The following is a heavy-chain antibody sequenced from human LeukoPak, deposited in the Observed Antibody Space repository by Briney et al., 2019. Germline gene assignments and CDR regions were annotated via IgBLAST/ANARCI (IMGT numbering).Heavy chain of an antibody. Sequence: PGGSLRLSCAASGFTFSSYGMNWVRQAPGKGLEWVSYISNSGSTIYYTDSVKGRFTISRDNSKNTLFLQMNSLRVEDTAVYYCGRAEDSNGYYVPNWFDPWGQGTLVTVSS. D-gene: IGHD3-22*01. V-gene: IGHV3-48*03. CDR2: ISNSGSTI. CDR1: GFTFSSYG. J-gene: IGHJ5*02. CDR3: GRAEDSNGYYVPNWFDP.